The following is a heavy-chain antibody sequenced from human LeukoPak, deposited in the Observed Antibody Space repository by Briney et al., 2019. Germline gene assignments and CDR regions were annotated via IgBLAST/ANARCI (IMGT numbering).Heavy chain of an antibody. D-gene: IGHD7-27*01. Sequence: GGSLRLSCSASGSAFSAYWMNWVRQAPGKGPEWVANIDLGGSAKSYVDSVKGRCTISSDNANNSLYLQMNSLRVEDTAVYYCAAWGLHNYWGQGTLVTVSS. CDR3: AAWGLHNY. J-gene: IGHJ4*02. V-gene: IGHV3-7*01. CDR1: GSAFSAYW. CDR2: IDLGGSAK.